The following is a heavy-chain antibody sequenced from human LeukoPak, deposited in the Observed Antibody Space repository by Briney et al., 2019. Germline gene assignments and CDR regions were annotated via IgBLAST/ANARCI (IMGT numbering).Heavy chain of an antibody. J-gene: IGHJ5*02. CDR3: ARGCSAGTPHNWFDP. Sequence: SQTLSLTCTVSGGSISSGGYYWSWIRQHPGKGLEWIGYIYYSGSTYYNPSLKSRVTISVDTSKDQFSLKLSSVTAADTAVYYCARGCSAGTPHNWFDPWGQGTLVTVSS. CDR1: GGSISSGGYY. CDR2: IYYSGST. V-gene: IGHV4-31*03. D-gene: IGHD6-13*01.